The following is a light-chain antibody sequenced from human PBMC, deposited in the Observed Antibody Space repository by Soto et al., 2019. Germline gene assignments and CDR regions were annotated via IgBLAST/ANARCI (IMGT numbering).Light chain of an antibody. J-gene: IGKJ3*01. CDR1: QSVSSSY. CDR3: QQYGCSPPYT. V-gene: IGKV3-20*01. Sequence: EIVLTQSPGTLSLSPGERATLSCRASQSVSSSYLAWYQQKPGQAPRLLISGASSSATGSPDRFSGSGSGTDFTPTISRLVPEDFVVYYCQQYGCSPPYTFGPGTKVDIK. CDR2: GAS.